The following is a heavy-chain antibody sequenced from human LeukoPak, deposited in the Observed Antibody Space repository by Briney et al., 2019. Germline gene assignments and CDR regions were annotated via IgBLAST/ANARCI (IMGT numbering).Heavy chain of an antibody. CDR1: GGSISSGGYY. D-gene: IGHD3-3*01. J-gene: IGHJ6*02. CDR3: AREVENDFWKPYYGMDV. CDR2: IYYSGST. V-gene: IGHV4-31*03. Sequence: PSETLSLTCTVSGGSISSGGYYRSWIRQHPGKGLEWIGYIYYSGSTYYNPSLKSRVTISVDTSKNQFSLKLSSVTAADTAVYYCAREVENDFWKPYYGMDVWGQGTTVTVSS.